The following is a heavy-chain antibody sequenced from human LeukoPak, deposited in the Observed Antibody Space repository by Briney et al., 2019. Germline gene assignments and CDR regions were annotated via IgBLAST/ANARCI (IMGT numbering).Heavy chain of an antibody. D-gene: IGHD6-6*01. V-gene: IGHV3-23*01. Sequence: GGSLRLSCAASGFTFSSYWMNWVRQPPGKGLEWVSAISGTGGSTYYADSVKGRFTISRDNSKNTLYLQMNSLRADDTAVYYCAKQKTYSSPYYFDCWGQGTLVTVSS. CDR3: AKQKTYSSPYYFDC. CDR1: GFTFSSYW. J-gene: IGHJ4*02. CDR2: ISGTGGST.